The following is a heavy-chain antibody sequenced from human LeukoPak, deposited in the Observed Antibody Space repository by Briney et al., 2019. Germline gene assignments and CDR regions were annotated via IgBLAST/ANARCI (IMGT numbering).Heavy chain of an antibody. CDR2: INSDGSSA. D-gene: IGHD1-1*01. CDR1: GFTFSNYW. Sequence: GGSLRLSCAVSGFTFSNYWMHWVRQAPGKGLVYVSRINSDGSSANYADSVQGRFTISRDNAKNTLYLEMNSLRADDTAVYYCARPVTGTYAPLEYWGQGTLVTVSS. CDR3: ARPVTGTYAPLEY. V-gene: IGHV3-74*01. J-gene: IGHJ4*02.